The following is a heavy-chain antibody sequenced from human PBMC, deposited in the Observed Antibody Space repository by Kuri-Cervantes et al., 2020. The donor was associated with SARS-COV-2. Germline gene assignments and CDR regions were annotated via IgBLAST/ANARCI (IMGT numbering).Heavy chain of an antibody. CDR1: GYSFTSYW. CDR3: ARGLEYCSSTNCYRGRDYYYYGMDV. D-gene: IGHD2-2*02. CDR2: IYPDDSDT. V-gene: IGHV5-51*01. J-gene: IGHJ6*02. Sequence: KVSCKGSGYSFTSYWIGWVRQMPGKGLEWMGIIYPDDSDTRYSPSFQGQVTISADKSITTAYLQWSSLKASDTAIYYCARGLEYCSSTNCYRGRDYYYYGMDVWGQGTTVTVSS.